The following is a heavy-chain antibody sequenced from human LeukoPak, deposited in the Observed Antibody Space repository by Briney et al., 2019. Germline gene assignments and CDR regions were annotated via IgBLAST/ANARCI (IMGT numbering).Heavy chain of an antibody. CDR3: ARGGNSGSLDI. CDR2: ISANNGKT. CDR1: GYTFTSYG. D-gene: IGHD1-26*01. V-gene: IGHV1-18*01. Sequence: ASVKLSLKASGYTFTSYGIYWVRHAPGQGLGWMGWISANNGKTTYAQKPQGRVTMTTDKSTSTAHMELRSLRSDDTAVYYCARGGNSGSLDIWGQGTMVTVSS. J-gene: IGHJ3*02.